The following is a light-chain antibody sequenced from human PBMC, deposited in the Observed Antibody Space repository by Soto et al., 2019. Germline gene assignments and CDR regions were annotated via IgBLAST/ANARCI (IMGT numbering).Light chain of an antibody. V-gene: IGKV1-39*01. Sequence: DIQMTQSPSSLSASVVDRVTIACGASQNITKFLNWYQHNPGKAPNLLIFAASHLQSRVSSSFSGSGSGTDFTLTISSLHPEDFATFYCQESATTRWAFGQGTKVDIK. CDR2: AAS. CDR3: QESATTRWA. J-gene: IGKJ1*01. CDR1: QNITKF.